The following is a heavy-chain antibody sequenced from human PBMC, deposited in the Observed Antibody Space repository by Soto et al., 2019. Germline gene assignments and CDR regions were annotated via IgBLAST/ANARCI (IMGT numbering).Heavy chain of an antibody. J-gene: IGHJ6*02. D-gene: IGHD2-8*01. V-gene: IGHV1-3*01. Sequence: ASVKVSCKASGYTFTSYAMHWVRQAPGQRLEWMGWINAGNGNTKYSQKFQGRVTITRDTSASTAYMELSSLRSEDTAVYYCARDSVLMVYATPYYYFYGMDVWGQGTTVTVSS. CDR3: ARDSVLMVYATPYYYFYGMDV. CDR1: GYTFTSYA. CDR2: INAGNGNT.